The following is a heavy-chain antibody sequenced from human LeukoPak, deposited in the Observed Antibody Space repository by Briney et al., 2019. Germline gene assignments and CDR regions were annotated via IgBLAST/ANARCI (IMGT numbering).Heavy chain of an antibody. Sequence: PGGSLRLSCAASGFTVSSNYMSWVRQAPGKGLEWVSVIYSGGSTYYADSVKGRFTISRDNSKNTLYLQMNSLRAEDTAVYYCARAHLIAAAGGGAFDIWGQGTMVTVSS. V-gene: IGHV3-53*01. CDR1: GFTVSSNY. J-gene: IGHJ3*02. D-gene: IGHD6-13*01. CDR3: ARAHLIAAAGGGAFDI. CDR2: IYSGGST.